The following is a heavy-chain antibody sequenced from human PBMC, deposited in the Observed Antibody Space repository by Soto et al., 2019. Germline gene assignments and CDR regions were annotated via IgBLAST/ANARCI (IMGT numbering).Heavy chain of an antibody. V-gene: IGHV3-30*18. CDR3: AKSGGKLSQQLVLGWFDP. CDR1: GFTFSSYG. CDR2: ISYDGSNK. Sequence: QVQLVESGGGVVQPGRSLRLSCAASGFTFSSYGMHWVRQAPGKGLEWVAVISYDGSNKYYADAVKGRFTISRDNSKNTLYLQMNSLRAEDTYVYYCAKSGGKLSQQLVLGWFDPWGQGTLVTVSS. D-gene: IGHD6-13*01. J-gene: IGHJ5*02.